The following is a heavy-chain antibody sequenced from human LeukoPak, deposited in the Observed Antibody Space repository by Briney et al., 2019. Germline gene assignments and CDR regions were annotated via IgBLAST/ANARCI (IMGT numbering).Heavy chain of an antibody. CDR1: GFTFSSYE. V-gene: IGHV3-48*03. Sequence: GGSLRLSCAASGFTFSSYEMNWVRQAPGKGLEWVSYISSSGSTIYYADSVKGRFTISRDNAKNSLYLQMDSLRAEDTAVYYCARPRGWERRWYFDLWGRGTLVTVSS. CDR3: ARPRGWERRWYFDL. J-gene: IGHJ2*01. CDR2: ISSSGSTI. D-gene: IGHD1-26*01.